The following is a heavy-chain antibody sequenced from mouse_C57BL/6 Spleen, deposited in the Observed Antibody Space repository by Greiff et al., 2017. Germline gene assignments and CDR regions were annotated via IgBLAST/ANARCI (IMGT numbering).Heavy chain of an antibody. Sequence: VQLQQSGAELARPGASVKLSCTASGYTLTSYGISWVKQRTGQGLEWIGEIYPRSGNTYYNEKFKGKATLTADKSSSTAYMELRSLTSEDSAVYFCARRGSSYERAMDYWGQGTSVTVSS. D-gene: IGHD1-1*01. CDR2: IYPRSGNT. CDR1: GYTLTSYG. J-gene: IGHJ4*01. V-gene: IGHV1-81*01. CDR3: ARRGSSYERAMDY.